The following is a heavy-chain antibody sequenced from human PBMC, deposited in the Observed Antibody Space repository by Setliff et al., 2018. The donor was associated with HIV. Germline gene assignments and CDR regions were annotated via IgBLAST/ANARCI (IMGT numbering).Heavy chain of an antibody. CDR3: GY. D-gene: IGHD1-26*01. Sequence: PGGSLRLSCAASGFTFSRYGMHWVRQAPGKGLEWVAFIRYDATDKYYAESVRGRFTISRDYSRNTAVYYCARDSGTTVGATGPGYWGQGTLVTVSS. J-gene: IGHJ4*02. V-gene: IGHV3-30*02. CDR2: IRYDATDK. CDR1: GFTFSRYG.